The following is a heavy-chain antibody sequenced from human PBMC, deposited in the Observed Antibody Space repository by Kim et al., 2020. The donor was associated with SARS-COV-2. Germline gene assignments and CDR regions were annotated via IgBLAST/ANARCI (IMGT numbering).Heavy chain of an antibody. J-gene: IGHJ4*02. Sequence: NPSLKTRVTQSVDTSNNQFSLKLSSVAAADTAVYYCARSATVTTRYFDYWVQGTLVTVSS. CDR3: ARSATVTTRYFDY. V-gene: IGHV4-31*02. D-gene: IGHD4-17*01.